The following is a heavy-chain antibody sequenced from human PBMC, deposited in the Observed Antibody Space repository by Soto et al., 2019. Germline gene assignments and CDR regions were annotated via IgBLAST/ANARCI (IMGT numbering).Heavy chain of an antibody. CDR3: ARQAFSYSSSSPFDY. CDR1: GYTFTSSG. CDR2: ISAYNGNT. Sequence: SVTVSCKASGYTFTSSGISWVRQAPGLGLEWMGWISAYNGNTNYAQKLQGRVTMTTETSTSTAYMELRSLRSDDTAVYYCARQAFSYSSSSPFDYWGQGTLVTGSS. J-gene: IGHJ4*02. D-gene: IGHD6-6*01. V-gene: IGHV1-18*01.